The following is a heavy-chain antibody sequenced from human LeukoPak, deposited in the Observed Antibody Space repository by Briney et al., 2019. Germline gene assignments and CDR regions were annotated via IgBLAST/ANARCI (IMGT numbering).Heavy chain of an antibody. CDR1: GGSISSYY. CDR2: IYYSGST. CDR3: ATGRYGSGSYSGGGTYYYYYMDV. J-gene: IGHJ6*03. V-gene: IGHV4-59*03. D-gene: IGHD3-10*01. Sequence: SETLSLTCTVSGGSISSYYWSWIRQPPGKGLEWIGYIYYSGSTNYNPSLKSRVTISVDTSKNQFSLKLSSVTAADTAVYYCATGRYGSGSYSGGGTYYYYYMDVWGKGTTVTVSS.